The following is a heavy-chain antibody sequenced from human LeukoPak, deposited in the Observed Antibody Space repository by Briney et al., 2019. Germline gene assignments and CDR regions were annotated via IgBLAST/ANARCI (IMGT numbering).Heavy chain of an antibody. CDR3: ARDADVIVVVPAARPSSLLY. V-gene: IGHV3-30*04. CDR1: GFTFSSYA. CDR2: ISYDGSNK. Sequence: GGSLRLSCAASGFTFSSYAMHWVRQAPGKGLEWVAVISYDGSNKYYADSVKGRFTISRDNSKNTLYLQMNSLRAEDTAVYYCARDADVIVVVPAARPSSLLYWGQGTLVTVSS. D-gene: IGHD2-2*01. J-gene: IGHJ4*02.